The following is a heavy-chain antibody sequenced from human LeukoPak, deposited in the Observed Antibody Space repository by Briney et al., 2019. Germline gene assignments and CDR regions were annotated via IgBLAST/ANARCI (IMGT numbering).Heavy chain of an antibody. J-gene: IGHJ4*02. Sequence: PGESLKISCNASGYIFTNHWIAWVRQMPGKGLELVDSIYPGDSDTRYSPSFQGQITISADKSVATAYLQWSSLKASDTAIYYCARQGVYFSDSSAFYHWGQGTLITVSS. V-gene: IGHV5-51*01. CDR1: GYIFTNHW. D-gene: IGHD3-22*01. CDR3: ARQGVYFSDSSAFYH. CDR2: IYPGDSDT.